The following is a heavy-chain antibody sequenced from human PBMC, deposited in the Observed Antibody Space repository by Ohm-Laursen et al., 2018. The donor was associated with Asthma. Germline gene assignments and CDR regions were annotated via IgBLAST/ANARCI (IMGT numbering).Heavy chain of an antibody. D-gene: IGHD4-23*01. CDR2: ISWNSGSI. Sequence: SLRLSCSAPGFTFDDYAMHWVRQAPGKGLEWVSGISWNSGSIGYADSVKGRFTISRDNAKNSLYLQMNSLRAEDTALYYCAKGGTYGGNHYFDYWGQGTLVTVSS. CDR1: GFTFDDYA. J-gene: IGHJ4*02. CDR3: AKGGTYGGNHYFDY. V-gene: IGHV3-9*01.